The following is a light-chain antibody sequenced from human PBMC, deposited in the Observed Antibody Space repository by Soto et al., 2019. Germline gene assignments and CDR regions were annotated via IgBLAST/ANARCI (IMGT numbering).Light chain of an antibody. CDR2: AAS. J-gene: IGKJ2*01. V-gene: IGKV1-39*01. CDR3: QQSHITTLFT. Sequence: DIQMTQSPSSLSASIGDRVTITCRASQNINSHLNSYQQKPGKAPKVLIYAASRLQSGVPSRFSGSGSGTEFTLTISSLEPEDFATYYCQQSHITTLFTFGKGTKLEIK. CDR1: QNINSH.